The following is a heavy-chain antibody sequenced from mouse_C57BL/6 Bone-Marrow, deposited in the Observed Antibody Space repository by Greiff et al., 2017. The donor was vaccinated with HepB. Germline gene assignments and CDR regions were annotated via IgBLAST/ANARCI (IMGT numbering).Heavy chain of an antibody. D-gene: IGHD1-1*01. J-gene: IGHJ4*01. V-gene: IGHV5-9-1*02. CDR1: GFTFSSYA. CDR3: TRVVLRYYAMDY. Sequence: DVQLVESGEGLVKPGGSLKLSCAASGFTFSSYAMSWVRQTPEKRLEWVAYISSGGDYIYYADTVKGRFTISRDNARNTLYLQMSSLKSEDTAMYYCTRVVLRYYAMDYWGQGTSVTVSS. CDR2: ISSGGDYI.